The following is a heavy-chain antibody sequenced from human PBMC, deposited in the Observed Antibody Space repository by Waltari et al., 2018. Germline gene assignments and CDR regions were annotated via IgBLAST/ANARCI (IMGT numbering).Heavy chain of an antibody. CDR3: ARRMSGYCSGGSCYRGYFDY. J-gene: IGHJ4*02. D-gene: IGHD2-15*01. V-gene: IGHV4-34*01. Sequence: VQLQQLGAGLLKPSETLSLTCAVYGGSFSGYYWRWIRQPPGKGLEWIVGINHSGSTNDNPALTSRVTISVDTSKNQFSLKLSSVTAADTAVYYCARRMSGYCSGGSCYRGYFDYWGQGTLVTVSS. CDR2: INHSGST. CDR1: GGSFSGYY.